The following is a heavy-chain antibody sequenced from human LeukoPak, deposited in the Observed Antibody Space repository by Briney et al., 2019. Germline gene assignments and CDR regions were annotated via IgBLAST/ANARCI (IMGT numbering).Heavy chain of an antibody. CDR3: ARGGSSWQDEEH. V-gene: IGHV3-21*01. CDR2: ISSSSYI. Sequence: PGGSLRLSCAASGFTFSSYSMNWVRQAPGKGLEWVSSISSSSYIYYADSVKGRFTISRDNAKNSLYLQMNSLRAEDTAVYYCARGGSSWQDEEHWGLGTLVTVSS. CDR1: GFTFSSYS. D-gene: IGHD6-13*01. J-gene: IGHJ4*02.